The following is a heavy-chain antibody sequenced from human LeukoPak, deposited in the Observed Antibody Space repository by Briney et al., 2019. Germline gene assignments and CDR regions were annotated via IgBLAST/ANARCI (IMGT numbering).Heavy chain of an antibody. CDR3: ARADPVGSGRGGFYSDY. CDR2: IRLRDGGA. CDR1: GSIFTPYD. J-gene: IGHJ4*02. D-gene: IGHD2-21*01. Sequence: GAPVKACCSPSGSIFTPYDINWVPQATGPRLEWRGWIRLRDGGAIYAQRFQDRCIMTTDTSTNAASMELRNLRSDDTAIYFCARADPVGSGRGGFYSDYWGQGTLVTVSS. V-gene: IGHV1-2*02.